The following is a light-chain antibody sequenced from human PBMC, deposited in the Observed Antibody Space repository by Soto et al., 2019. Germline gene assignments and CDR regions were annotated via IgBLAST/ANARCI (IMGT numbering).Light chain of an antibody. CDR1: SSDIGGYNY. Sequence: QCALTQPPSASGSPGQSVTISCTGTSSDIGGYNYVSWYQQHPGKAPKLMIYDVTKRPSGVPDRFSGSKSGNTASLTVSGLQAEDEADYYCCSYAGSNNLVVGGGTKVTVL. CDR3: CSYAGSNNLV. V-gene: IGLV2-8*01. J-gene: IGLJ2*01. CDR2: DVT.